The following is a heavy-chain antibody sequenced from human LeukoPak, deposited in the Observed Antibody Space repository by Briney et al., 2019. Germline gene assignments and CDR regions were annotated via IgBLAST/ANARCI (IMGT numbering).Heavy chain of an antibody. CDR3: ARCIVGTTMWFDP. D-gene: IGHD1-26*01. Sequence: SETLSLTCTVSGYSISSGYYWGCIRQPPGKGLEWIGSIYHSGSTYYNPSLKSRVTISVDTSKNQFSLKLSSVTAADTAVYYCARCIVGTTMWFDPWGQGTLVTVSS. CDR1: GYSISSGYY. CDR2: IYHSGST. J-gene: IGHJ5*02. V-gene: IGHV4-38-2*02.